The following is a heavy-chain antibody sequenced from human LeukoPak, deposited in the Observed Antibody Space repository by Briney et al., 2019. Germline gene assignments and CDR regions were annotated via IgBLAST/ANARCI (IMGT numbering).Heavy chain of an antibody. D-gene: IGHD5-12*01. V-gene: IGHV4-38-2*02. CDR2: IYHSGST. J-gene: IGHJ4*02. CDR3: GSEVATTEFDY. CDR1: GYSISSGYY. Sequence: SETLSLTCTVSGYSISSGYYWGWIRQPPGKGLEWIGSIYHSGSTYYNPSLKSRVTISVDTSKNQFSLKLSSVTAADTAVYYCGSEVATTEFDYWGQGTLVTVSS.